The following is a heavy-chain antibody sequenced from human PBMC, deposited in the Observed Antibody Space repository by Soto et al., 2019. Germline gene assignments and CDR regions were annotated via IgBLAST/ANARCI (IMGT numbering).Heavy chain of an antibody. V-gene: IGHV3-30*18. CDR2: ISYDGGNK. CDR1: GFTFSSYG. CDR3: PKVLWFGESPDY. D-gene: IGHD3-10*01. Sequence: QVQLVESGGGVVQPGRSLRLSCAASGFTFSSYGMHWVSQAQGKGLEWVAAISYDGGNKYYADSVKGRFTISRDTSTNTLYLQMNSLRAEDKAVYYCPKVLWFGESPDYWGQGTLVTVSS. J-gene: IGHJ4*02.